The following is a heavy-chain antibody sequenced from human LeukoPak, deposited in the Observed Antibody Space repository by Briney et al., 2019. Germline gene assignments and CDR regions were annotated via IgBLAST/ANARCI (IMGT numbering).Heavy chain of an antibody. V-gene: IGHV1-2*02. D-gene: IGHD6-13*01. CDR3: ASSPGIAAAGTFDY. CDR1: GYTFTSYY. J-gene: IGHJ4*02. Sequence: ASVKVSCKASGYTFTSYYMHWVRQAPGQGLEWMGWINPNSGGTNYAQKFQGRVTMTRDTSISTAYMELSRLRSDDTAVYYCASSPGIAAAGTFDYWGQGTLVTVSS. CDR2: INPNSGGT.